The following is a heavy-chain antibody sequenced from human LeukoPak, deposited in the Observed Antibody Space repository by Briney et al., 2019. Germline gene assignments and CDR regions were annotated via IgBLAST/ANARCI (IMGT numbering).Heavy chain of an antibody. Sequence: ASVKVSCKASGYTFTDYYMHWVRQAPGQGLEWMGWINAGNGNTNYSQKFQGRVTITRDTSASTAYMELSSLRSEDTAVYYCARVAGATILTLDYWGQGTLVTVSS. D-gene: IGHD1-26*01. V-gene: IGHV1/OR15-3*02. CDR2: INAGNGNT. CDR1: GYTFTDYY. CDR3: ARVAGATILTLDY. J-gene: IGHJ4*02.